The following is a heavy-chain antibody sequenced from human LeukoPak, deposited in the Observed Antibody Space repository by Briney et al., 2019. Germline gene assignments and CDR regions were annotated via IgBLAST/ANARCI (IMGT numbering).Heavy chain of an antibody. CDR3: AKGGPYGDYVPVDY. D-gene: IGHD4-17*01. J-gene: IGHJ4*02. CDR2: ISGSGST. V-gene: IGHV3-23*01. Sequence: PGGSLRLSCAASGFTFSSYAMSWVRQAPGKGLEWVSAISGSGSTYYADSVKGRFTISRDNSKNTLYLQMNSLRAEDTAVYYCAKGGPYGDYVPVDYWGQGTLVTVSS. CDR1: GFTFSSYA.